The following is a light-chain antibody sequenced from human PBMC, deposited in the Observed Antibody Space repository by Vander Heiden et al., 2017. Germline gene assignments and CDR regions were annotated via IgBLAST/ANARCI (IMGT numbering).Light chain of an antibody. CDR1: QDISNY. CDR2: DAS. Sequence: DIQMTQSPSSLSASVGDRVTITCQASQDISNYLNWYQQKPGKAPKLLIYDASNLETGVPSRFSGSGSGTDFTFTIRSLQPEDIATYYCQQYDNLPTWTFGQGTKVEIK. J-gene: IGKJ1*01. CDR3: QQYDNLPTWT. V-gene: IGKV1-33*01.